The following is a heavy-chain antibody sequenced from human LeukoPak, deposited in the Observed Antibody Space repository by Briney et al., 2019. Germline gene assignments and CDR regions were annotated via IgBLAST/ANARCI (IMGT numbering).Heavy chain of an antibody. Sequence: GGSLRLSCAASGFTLSDYYMTWIRQAPGKGLEWISYISDSGSPTIYADSVKGRFTISRDNAKNSLYLQMDSLRAEDTAVYYCASVGSIAAAGTYDYWGQGTLVTVSS. J-gene: IGHJ4*02. CDR3: ASVGSIAAAGTYDY. CDR2: ISDSGSPT. D-gene: IGHD6-13*01. V-gene: IGHV3-11*06. CDR1: GFTLSDYY.